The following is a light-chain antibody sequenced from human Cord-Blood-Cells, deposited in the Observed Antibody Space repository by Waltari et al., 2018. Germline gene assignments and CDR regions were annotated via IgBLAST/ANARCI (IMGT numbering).Light chain of an antibody. CDR2: AAS. V-gene: IGKV1-39*01. CDR3: QQSYSTPVV. Sequence: IQMTQSPSSLSASVADRTTITCRASQSISSYLNWYQQKPGKAPKLLIYAASSLQSGVPSRFSGSGSGTDFTLTISSLQPEDFATYYCQQSYSTPVVFGQGTKVEIK. J-gene: IGKJ1*01. CDR1: QSISSY.